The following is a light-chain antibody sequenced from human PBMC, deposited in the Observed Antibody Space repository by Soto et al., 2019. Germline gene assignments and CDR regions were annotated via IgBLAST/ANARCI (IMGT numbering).Light chain of an antibody. CDR1: QSVSSD. V-gene: IGKV3-15*01. J-gene: IGKJ1*01. CDR2: SAS. Sequence: EQVMAQSPATLSVSPGERATLSCRASQSVSSDLAWYQQKPGQAPRLLIYSASTRATGIPARFSGSGSGTEFTLIISSLQSEDFAVYYCQQYNNWPWTFGKGTKV. CDR3: QQYNNWPWT.